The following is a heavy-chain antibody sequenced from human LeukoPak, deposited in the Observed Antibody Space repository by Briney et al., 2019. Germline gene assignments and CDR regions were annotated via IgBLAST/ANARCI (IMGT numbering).Heavy chain of an antibody. CDR3: ARVGYYDSSGLV. CDR2: INHSGST. CDR1: GGSFSGYY. V-gene: IGHV4-34*01. J-gene: IGHJ4*02. Sequence: PSETLSLTCAVYGGSFSGYYWSWIRQPPGKGLEWIGEINHSGSTNYNPSLKSRVTISVDTSKNQFSLKLSSVTAADTAVYYCARVGYYDSSGLVWGQGTLVTVSS. D-gene: IGHD3-22*01.